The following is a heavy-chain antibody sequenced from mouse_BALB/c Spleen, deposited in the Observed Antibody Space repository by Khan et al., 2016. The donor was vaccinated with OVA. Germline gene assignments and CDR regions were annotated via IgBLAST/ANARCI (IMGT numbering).Heavy chain of an antibody. Sequence: EVELVESGGDLVKPGGSLKLSCAASGFTFSNYDMSWVRQTPDKRLGWVATISSAGSYTYYPDSVKGRFTISRDNAKNNLYLQLSSLRSENTAMYYCARRGYDGAWFAYWGHGTLVTVSA. CDR2: ISSAGSYT. V-gene: IGHV5-6*01. J-gene: IGHJ3*01. CDR1: GFTFSNYD. CDR3: ARRGYDGAWFAY. D-gene: IGHD2-2*01.